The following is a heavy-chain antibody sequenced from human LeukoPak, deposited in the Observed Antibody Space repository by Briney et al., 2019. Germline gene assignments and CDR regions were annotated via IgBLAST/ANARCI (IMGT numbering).Heavy chain of an antibody. CDR2: IYYSGST. CDR1: GDSINNNNYY. D-gene: IGHD3-22*01. Sequence: PSETLSLTCTVSGDSINNNNYYWGWIRQPPGKGLEWIGSIYYSGSTYYNPSLKSRVTISVDTSKNQFSLKLSSVTAADTAVYYCGSSGYYPGAFDIWGQGTMVTVSS. CDR3: GSSGYYPGAFDI. J-gene: IGHJ3*02. V-gene: IGHV4-39*01.